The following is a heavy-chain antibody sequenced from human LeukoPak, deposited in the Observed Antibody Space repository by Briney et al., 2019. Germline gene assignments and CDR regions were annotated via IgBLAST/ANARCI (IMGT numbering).Heavy chain of an antibody. D-gene: IGHD6-19*01. CDR3: AKDSGRDSGWYSTPLDY. CDR2: IWYGGSNK. CDR1: GFTFSSYG. Sequence: GGSLRLSCAASGFTFSSYGMHWVRQAPGKGLEWVAVIWYGGSNKYYADSVKGRFTISRDNSKNTLYLQMNSLRAEDTAVYYCAKDSGRDSGWYSTPLDYWGQGTLVTVSS. V-gene: IGHV3-30*02. J-gene: IGHJ4*02.